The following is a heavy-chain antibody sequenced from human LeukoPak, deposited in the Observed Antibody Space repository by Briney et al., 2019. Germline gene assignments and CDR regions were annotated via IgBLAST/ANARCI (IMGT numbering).Heavy chain of an antibody. CDR3: AREPHARPHIVGATGGVDY. D-gene: IGHD1-26*01. V-gene: IGHV1-2*06. Sequence: ASVKVSCKASGYTFNGYYMHWVRQAPGQGLEGMGRINPNSGGTNSAQKFQGRVTMTRDTSISTAFVELSRLRSDDTAVYYCAREPHARPHIVGATGGVDYWGQGTLVTVSS. CDR2: INPNSGGT. J-gene: IGHJ4*02. CDR1: GYTFNGYY.